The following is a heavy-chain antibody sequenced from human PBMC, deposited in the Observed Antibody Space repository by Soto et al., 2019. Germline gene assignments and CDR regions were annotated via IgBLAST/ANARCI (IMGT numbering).Heavy chain of an antibody. D-gene: IGHD6-13*01. CDR1: GGTFSSYA. Sequence: QVQLVQSGAEVKKPGSSVKVSCKASGGTFSSYAISWVRQAPGQGLEWMGGIIPIFGTANYAQKLPGRVTITADASTRTAYMELSSLRSEDTAVYYCPRKSDVRGAAALHYGMDVWGQGTTVTVS. CDR2: IIPIFGTA. J-gene: IGHJ6*02. CDR3: PRKSDVRGAAALHYGMDV. V-gene: IGHV1-69*12.